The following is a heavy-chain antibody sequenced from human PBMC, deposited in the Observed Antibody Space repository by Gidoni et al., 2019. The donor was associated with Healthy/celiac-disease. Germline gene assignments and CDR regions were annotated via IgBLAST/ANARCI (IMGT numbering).Heavy chain of an antibody. CDR2: INHSGST. Sequence: QVQLQQWGAGLLKPSETLSLTCAVYGGSFSGYYWSWIRQPPGKGLEWIGEINHSGSTNYNPSLKSRVTISVDTSKNQFSLKLSSVTAADTAVYYCARGSFVVVPAATTRPHMGYYGMDVWGQGTTVTVSS. J-gene: IGHJ6*02. V-gene: IGHV4-34*01. CDR1: GGSFSGYY. CDR3: ARGSFVVVPAATTRPHMGYYGMDV. D-gene: IGHD2-2*01.